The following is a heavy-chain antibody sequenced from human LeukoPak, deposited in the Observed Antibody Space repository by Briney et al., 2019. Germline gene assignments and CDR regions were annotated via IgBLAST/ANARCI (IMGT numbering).Heavy chain of an antibody. CDR2: INHSGST. V-gene: IGHV4-34*01. CDR1: GGSFSGYY. J-gene: IGHJ6*04. D-gene: IGHD2-2*01. CDR3: AREGHYCSSTSCYLEGMDV. Sequence: SETLSLTCAVYGGSFSGYYWSWIRQPPGKGLEWIGEINHSGSTNYNPSLKSRVTISVDTSKNQFSLKLSSVTAADTAVYYCAREGHYCSSTSCYLEGMDVWGKGTTVTVSS.